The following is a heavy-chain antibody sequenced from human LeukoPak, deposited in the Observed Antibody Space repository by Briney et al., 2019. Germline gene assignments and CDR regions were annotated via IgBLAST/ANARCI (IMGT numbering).Heavy chain of an antibody. J-gene: IGHJ4*02. Sequence: ASVKVSCKASGYTFTSYGISWVRQAPGQGLEWMGWISAYNGNTNYAQKLQGRVTMTTDTSTSTAYMELRSLRFDDTAVYYCARDTYYHDSSGYSDYWGQGTLVTVSS. D-gene: IGHD3-22*01. CDR1: GYTFTSYG. CDR3: ARDTYYHDSSGYSDY. CDR2: ISAYNGNT. V-gene: IGHV1-18*01.